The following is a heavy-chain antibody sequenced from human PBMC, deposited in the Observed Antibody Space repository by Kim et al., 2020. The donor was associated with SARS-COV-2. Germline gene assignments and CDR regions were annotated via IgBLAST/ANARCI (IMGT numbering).Heavy chain of an antibody. CDR2: MNSDGCSR. V-gene: IGHV3-74*01. CDR3: ARVSRFRAGTSYYFYYSMNV. J-gene: IGHJ6*02. CDR1: GFTFNTYW. Sequence: GGSLRLSCAASGFTFNTYWMHWVRQAPGKGLVWVARMNSDGCSRGYVDFVKGRFTISRDNAKNMLYLQVNSLRVDDKASYFCARVSRFRAGTSYYFYYSMNVLAQWTTVTVTS. D-gene: IGHD3-10*01.